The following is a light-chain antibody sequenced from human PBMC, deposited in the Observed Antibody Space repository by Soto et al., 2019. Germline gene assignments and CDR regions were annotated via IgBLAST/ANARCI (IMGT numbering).Light chain of an antibody. CDR1: QSISNY. CDR3: QQSYSTLFT. CDR2: AAS. V-gene: IGKV1-39*01. Sequence: DIQMTQSPSSLSASVGDRVTITCRASQSISNYLNWYRQKPGKAPNLLIYAASSLQSGVPSSFSGGGSGTDFTLTISSLQPEDFATYYCQQSYSTLFTFGPGTKVDIK. J-gene: IGKJ3*01.